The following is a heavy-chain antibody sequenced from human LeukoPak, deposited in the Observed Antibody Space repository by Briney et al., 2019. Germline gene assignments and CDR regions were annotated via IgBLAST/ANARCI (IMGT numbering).Heavy chain of an antibody. V-gene: IGHV1-69*06. D-gene: IGHD5-18*01. J-gene: IGHJ4*02. Sequence: GASVKVSFKASGGTFNIYAISWVRQAPGQGVEGMGGIIPIFGTAKYTQKFQGRVTITADKSTSTAYMELSSLRSEDTAVYYCARERIQLGYFDYWGQGTLVTVSS. CDR1: GGTFNIYA. CDR3: ARERIQLGYFDY. CDR2: IIPIFGTA.